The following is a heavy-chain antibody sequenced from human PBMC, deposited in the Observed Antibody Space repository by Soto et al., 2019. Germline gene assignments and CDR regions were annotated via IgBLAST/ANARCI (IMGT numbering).Heavy chain of an antibody. D-gene: IGHD3-9*01. J-gene: IGHJ4*02. CDR3: ARWRKVLRYVDWQFDS. CDR2: IYYGGST. Sequence: QLQLQESGPGLVKPSETLSLTCTVSGGSISSSSYYWGWLRQPPGKGMEWIGSIYYGGSTYYNPSHESRVTISVDTSKNQFALKLSSVTAADTAVYYCARWRKVLRYVDWQFDSWGQGTLVTVSS. V-gene: IGHV4-39*01. CDR1: GGSISSSSYY.